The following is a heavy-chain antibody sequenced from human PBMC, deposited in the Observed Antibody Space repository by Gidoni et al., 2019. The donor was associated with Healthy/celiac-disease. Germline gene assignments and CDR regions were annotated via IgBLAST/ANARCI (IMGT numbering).Heavy chain of an antibody. J-gene: IGHJ4*02. CDR3: ARTEYSSGWSSRYFDY. Sequence: QVQLQEPGPGLVKPSENLSLTCTVPGGPISSYYWSWIRQPPGKGLEWIGYIDYSGSTNYNPSLKSRVTISVDTSKNQFSLKLSSVTAADTAVYYCARTEYSSGWSSRYFDYWGQGTLVTVSS. CDR1: GGPISSYY. D-gene: IGHD6-19*01. V-gene: IGHV4-59*01. CDR2: IDYSGST.